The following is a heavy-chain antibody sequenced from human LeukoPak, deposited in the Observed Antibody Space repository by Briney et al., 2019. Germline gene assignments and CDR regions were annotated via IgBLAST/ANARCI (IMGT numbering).Heavy chain of an antibody. CDR1: GFTFSSYT. J-gene: IGHJ4*02. Sequence: GGSLRLSCAASGFTFSSYTMNWVRQAPGKGLKWVSSISMSSGYIYYADSVKGRFTISRDNAKNSLYLQMNSLRAEDTAVYYCARDVLSRNFDYWGQGTLVTVSS. CDR2: ISMSSGYI. V-gene: IGHV3-21*01. D-gene: IGHD5/OR15-5a*01. CDR3: ARDVLSRNFDY.